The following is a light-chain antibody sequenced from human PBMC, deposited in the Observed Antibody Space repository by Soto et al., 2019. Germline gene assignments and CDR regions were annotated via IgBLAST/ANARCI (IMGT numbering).Light chain of an antibody. CDR3: QQYDNLPLMYT. V-gene: IGKV1-33*01. Sequence: DIQMTQSPSSLSASVGDRVTITCQASQGISNYLNWYQQKPGKAPKLLIYDASNLETGVPSRFSGSGYGTDFTFTISSLQPEDIATYYCQQYDNLPLMYTFGQGT. CDR2: DAS. CDR1: QGISNY. J-gene: IGKJ2*01.